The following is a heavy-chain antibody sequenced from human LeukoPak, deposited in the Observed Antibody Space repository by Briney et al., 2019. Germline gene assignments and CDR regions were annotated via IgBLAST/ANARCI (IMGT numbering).Heavy chain of an antibody. J-gene: IGHJ3*01. D-gene: IGHD3-16*01. Sequence: PGGSLRLSCAASGFAFSSHEMNWVRQAPGKGLEWVSYISDVGTTIYYADSVKGSFTIFRDNARNSLYLQMNSRRAEETVVYYCAREYMITWGQGTMVTVSS. V-gene: IGHV3-48*03. CDR3: AREYMIT. CDR1: GFAFSSHE. CDR2: ISDVGTTI.